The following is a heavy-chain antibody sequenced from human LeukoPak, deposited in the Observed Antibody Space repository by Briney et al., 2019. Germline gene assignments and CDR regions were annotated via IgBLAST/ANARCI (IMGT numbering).Heavy chain of an antibody. J-gene: IGHJ3*01. CDR3: AKVDAPTDALDF. CDR1: GFTVGNNY. CDR2: LYSDGRA. D-gene: IGHD5-12*01. Sequence: GGSLRLSCVVSGFTVGNNYMTWVRQAPGKGLEWVSLLYSDGRASYADSVKGRFIISRDNSKNTLSLQMNSLRTEDTAVYFCAKVDAPTDALDFWGQGTMVTVSS. V-gene: IGHV3-66*01.